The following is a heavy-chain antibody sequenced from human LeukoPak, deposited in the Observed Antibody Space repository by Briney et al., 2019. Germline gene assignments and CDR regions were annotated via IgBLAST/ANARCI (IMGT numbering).Heavy chain of an antibody. CDR3: ARGVYSYGYNYYYYYYMDV. J-gene: IGHJ6*03. V-gene: IGHV4-34*01. D-gene: IGHD5-18*01. Sequence: PSETLSLTCAVYGGSFSGYYWSWIRQPPGKGLEWIGEINHSGSTNYNPSFKSRVTISVDTSKNQFSLKLSSVTAADTAVYYCARGVYSYGYNYYYYYYMDVWGKGTTVTVSS. CDR1: GGSFSGYY. CDR2: INHSGST.